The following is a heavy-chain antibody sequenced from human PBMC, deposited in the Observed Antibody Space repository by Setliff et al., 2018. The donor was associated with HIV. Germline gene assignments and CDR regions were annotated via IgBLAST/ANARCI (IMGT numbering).Heavy chain of an antibody. CDR1: GYSLSTYA. V-gene: IGHV1-2*06. CDR2: FHPYSGHT. Sequence: ASVKVSCKASGYSLSTYAISWVRQAPGQGLEWMGRFHPYSGHTNYAQKFQGRVTLTRDTSVTTVYMELTSLRSDDTAVYYCARKDGVGYCDSNSCYGIGPIDFWGQGSLVTVSS. D-gene: IGHD2-2*01. CDR3: ARKDGVGYCDSNSCYGIGPIDF. J-gene: IGHJ4*02.